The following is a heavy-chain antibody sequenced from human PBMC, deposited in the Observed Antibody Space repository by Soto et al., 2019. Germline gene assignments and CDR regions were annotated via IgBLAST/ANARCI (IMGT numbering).Heavy chain of an antibody. CDR3: ARGGLDGAALVAKQRSFYF. CDR2: IKADGSRT. D-gene: IGHD2-15*01. J-gene: IGHJ6*02. V-gene: IGHV3-74*01. Sequence: GKGLVWVSRIKADGSRTDYADSVKGRFTISRDNAKNTLYLQMNSLRVEDMAVFYCARGGLDGAALVAKQRSFYFSAQAPSVAVSS.